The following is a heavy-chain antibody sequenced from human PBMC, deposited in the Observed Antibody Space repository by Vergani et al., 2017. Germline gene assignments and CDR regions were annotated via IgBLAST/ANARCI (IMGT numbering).Heavy chain of an antibody. CDR3: ARDPSAAGFDAFDI. CDR1: GGTFSSYT. D-gene: IGHD3-10*01. J-gene: IGHJ3*02. Sequence: QVQLVQSGAEVKKPGSSVKVSCKASGGTFSSYTISWVRQAPGQGLEWMGRIIPILGIANYAQEFQGRVTITADKSTSTAYMELSSLRSEDTAGYYCARDPSAAGFDAFDIWGQGTMVTVSS. CDR2: IIPILGIA. V-gene: IGHV1-69*08.